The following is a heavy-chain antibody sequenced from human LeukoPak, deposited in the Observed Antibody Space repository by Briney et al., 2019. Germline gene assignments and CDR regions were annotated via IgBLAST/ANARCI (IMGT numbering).Heavy chain of an antibody. D-gene: IGHD6-19*01. CDR3: ARDRGESFRWLHHKDWFDP. CDR2: ISAYNGNT. Sequence: PGGSLRLSCAASGFTFTSYGISWVRQAPGQGLEWMGWISAYNGNTNYAQKLQGRVTMTTDTSTSTAYMELRSLRSDDTAVYYCARDRGESFRWLHHKDWFDPWGQGTLVTVSS. J-gene: IGHJ5*02. V-gene: IGHV1-18*01. CDR1: GFTFTSYG.